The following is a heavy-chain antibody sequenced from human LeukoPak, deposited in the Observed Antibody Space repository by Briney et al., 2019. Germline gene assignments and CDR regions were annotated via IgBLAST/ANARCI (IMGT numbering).Heavy chain of an antibody. V-gene: IGHV1-8*01. Sequence: SVKVSCKASGYTFTSYDINWVRQATGQGLEWMGWMNPNSGNTGYAQKFQGRVTMTRNTSISTAYMELSSLRSEDTAVYYCARGSDSSGWYSGYWGQGTLVTVSS. CDR2: MNPNSGNT. J-gene: IGHJ4*02. CDR1: GYTFTSYD. D-gene: IGHD6-19*01. CDR3: ARGSDSSGWYSGY.